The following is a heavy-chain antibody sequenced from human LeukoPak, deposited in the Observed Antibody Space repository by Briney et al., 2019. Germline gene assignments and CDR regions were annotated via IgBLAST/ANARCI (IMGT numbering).Heavy chain of an antibody. V-gene: IGHV3-11*04. Sequence: GGSLRLSCTVSGFTVSSNSWSWVRQAPGKGLEWVSYISSSGSSIYYADSVKGRFTISRDNAKNSLYLQTNSLRAEDTAVYYCARVRPYCSGGSCYSMDYWGQGTLVTVSS. D-gene: IGHD2-15*01. J-gene: IGHJ4*02. CDR3: ARVRPYCSGGSCYSMDY. CDR2: ISSSGSSI. CDR1: GFTVSSNS.